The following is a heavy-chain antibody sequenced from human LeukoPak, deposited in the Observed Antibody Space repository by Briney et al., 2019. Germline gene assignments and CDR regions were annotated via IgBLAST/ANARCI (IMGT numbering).Heavy chain of an antibody. CDR2: IYSGGST. D-gene: IGHD4-17*01. Sequence: GGSLRLSCAASGFIVSSNYMSWVRQAPGKGLEWVSTIYSGGSTYYADSVKGRFTISRDNSKNTLYLQMNSLRAEDTAVYYCAKDRDYSTDYYYYYMDVWGKGTTVTVSS. V-gene: IGHV3-53*01. J-gene: IGHJ6*03. CDR3: AKDRDYSTDYYYYYMDV. CDR1: GFIVSSNY.